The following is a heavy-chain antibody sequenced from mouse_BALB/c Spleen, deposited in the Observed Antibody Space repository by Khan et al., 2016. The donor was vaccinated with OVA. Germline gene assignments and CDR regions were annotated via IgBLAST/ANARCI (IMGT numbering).Heavy chain of an antibody. Sequence: QIQLVQSGAELVKPGASVRLSCKASGYTFTSYYLYWVKQGPGQGLEWIGDINPSSGGTNFNEKFKSKATLTVDKSSSTAYIQLNSLTSEDSAVYYCTRSGYGSFAYWGQGTLVTVSA. CDR3: TRSGYGSFAY. D-gene: IGHD2-2*01. CDR1: GYTFTSYY. CDR2: INPSSGGT. V-gene: IGHV1S81*02. J-gene: IGHJ3*01.